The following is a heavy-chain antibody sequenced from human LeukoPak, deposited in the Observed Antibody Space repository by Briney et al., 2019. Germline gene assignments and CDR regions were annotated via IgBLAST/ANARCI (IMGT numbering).Heavy chain of an antibody. D-gene: IGHD6-19*01. CDR3: ARVRGGWYFDY. J-gene: IGHJ4*02. V-gene: IGHV3-53*01. CDR1: GFTVSTYY. CDR2: IYSGGST. Sequence: GGSLRLSCAASGFTVSTYYMSWVRQAPGKGLEWVSVIYSGGSTYYSDSVKGRFTISRDNSKTTLYPQMNSLRAEDTAVYYCARVRGGWYFDYWGQGTLVTVSS.